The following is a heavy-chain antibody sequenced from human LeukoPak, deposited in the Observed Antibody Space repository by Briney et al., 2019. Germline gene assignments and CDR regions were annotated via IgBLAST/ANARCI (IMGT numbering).Heavy chain of an antibody. CDR2: INWNGGST. V-gene: IGHV3-20*04. CDR3: AKDARRSNGWYFFDH. J-gene: IGHJ4*02. CDR1: GFTFDDYE. D-gene: IGHD6-19*01. Sequence: RPGGSLRLSCAASGFTFDDYEMSWVRQAPGKGLEWVYGINWNGGSTGYADSVKGRFTISRDNAKNSLYLQMNSLRAEDTAIYYCAKDARRSNGWYFFDHWGQGALVTVSS.